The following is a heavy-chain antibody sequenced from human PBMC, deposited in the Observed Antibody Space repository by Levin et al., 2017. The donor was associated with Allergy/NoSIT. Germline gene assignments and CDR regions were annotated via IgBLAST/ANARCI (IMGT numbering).Heavy chain of an antibody. V-gene: IGHV3-30-3*01. J-gene: IGHJ4*02. Sequence: GGSLRLSCAASGFTFSSYAMHWVRQAPGKGLEWVAVISYDGSNKYYADSVKGRFTISRDNSKNTLYLQMNSLRAEDTAVYYCARDLGGGYCSGGSCYRPDYWGQGTLVTVSS. CDR1: GFTFSSYA. CDR2: ISYDGSNK. CDR3: ARDLGGGYCSGGSCYRPDY. D-gene: IGHD2-15*01.